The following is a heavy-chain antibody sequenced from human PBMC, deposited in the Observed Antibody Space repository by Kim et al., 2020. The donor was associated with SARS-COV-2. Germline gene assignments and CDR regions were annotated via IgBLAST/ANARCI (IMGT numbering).Heavy chain of an antibody. D-gene: IGHD6-6*01. J-gene: IGHJ6*02. CDR2: IKSKTDGGTT. CDR1: GFTFSNAW. V-gene: IGHV3-15*01. CDR3: TTDFRTGWFYSSSLPLYYYYGMDV. Sequence: GGSLRLSCAASGFTFSNAWMSWVRQAPGKGLEWVGRIKSKTDGGTTDYAAPVKGRFTISRDDSKNTLYLQMNSLKTEDTAVYYCTTDFRTGWFYSSSLPLYYYYGMDVWGQGTTVTVSS.